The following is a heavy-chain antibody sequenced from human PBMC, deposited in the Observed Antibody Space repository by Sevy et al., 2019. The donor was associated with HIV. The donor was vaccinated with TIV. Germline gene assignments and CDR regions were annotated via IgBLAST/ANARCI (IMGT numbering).Heavy chain of an antibody. CDR3: ARDRDYGDYFDY. J-gene: IGHJ4*02. D-gene: IGHD4-17*01. Sequence: SETLSLTCTVSGGSISSYYWSWIRQPPGKGLEWTGYIYYSGNTNYNPSLKSRVTISVDTSKSQFSLKLSSVTAADTAVYYCARDRDYGDYFDYWGQGTLVTVSS. CDR1: GGSISSYY. CDR2: IYYSGNT. V-gene: IGHV4-59*01.